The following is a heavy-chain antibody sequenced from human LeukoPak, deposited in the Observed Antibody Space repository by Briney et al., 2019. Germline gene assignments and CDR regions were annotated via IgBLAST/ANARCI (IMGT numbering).Heavy chain of an antibody. D-gene: IGHD1-26*01. CDR1: GFTFTSYS. J-gene: IGHJ4*02. CDR3: AKGGKWDVTPFDY. CDR2: IIGGGGST. Sequence: GGSLRLSCAASGFTFTSYSMNWVRQAPGKGLEWVSTIIGGGGSTYYAVSVKGRFTISRDNSKNTLYLQVNSLRAEDTAVYYCAKGGKWDVTPFDYWGQGTLVTVSS. V-gene: IGHV3-23*01.